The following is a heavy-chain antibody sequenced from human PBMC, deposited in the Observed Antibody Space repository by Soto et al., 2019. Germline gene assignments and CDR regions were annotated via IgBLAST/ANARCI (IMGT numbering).Heavy chain of an antibody. D-gene: IGHD3-22*01. Sequence: SLRLSCAASGFTFSSYSMNWVRQAPGKGLEWVSYISSSSSTIYYADSVKGRFTISRDNAKNSLYLQMNSLRDEDTAVYYCARDRYYDSSGIPDYWGQGTLVTVSS. V-gene: IGHV3-48*02. CDR3: ARDRYYDSSGIPDY. CDR2: ISSSSSTI. J-gene: IGHJ4*02. CDR1: GFTFSSYS.